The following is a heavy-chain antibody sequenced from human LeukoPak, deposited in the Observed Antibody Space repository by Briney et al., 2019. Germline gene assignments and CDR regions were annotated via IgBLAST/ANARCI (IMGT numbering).Heavy chain of an antibody. D-gene: IGHD5-18*01. Sequence: SETLSLTCTVSGDSVSSPTYFWGWIRHPPGKGLEWIGSIFYYGTSYYNPSLKSRVTISVDTSTNQFSLKLNSVTAADTAVYYCARDRGEYSYAYDYWGQGTLVTVSS. CDR2: IFYYGTS. CDR1: GDSVSSPTYF. J-gene: IGHJ4*02. V-gene: IGHV4-39*02. CDR3: ARDRGEYSYAYDY.